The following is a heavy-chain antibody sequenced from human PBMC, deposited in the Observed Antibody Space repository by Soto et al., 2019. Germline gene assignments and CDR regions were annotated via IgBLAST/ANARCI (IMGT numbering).Heavy chain of an antibody. CDR3: ARDLVGATTEYFQH. V-gene: IGHV3-66*01. CDR2: IYSGGGT. D-gene: IGHD1-26*01. CDR1: GFTVSNNY. Sequence: EVQLVESGGGLVQPGGSLRLSCAASGFTVSNNYMSWVRQAPGKWLEWVSVIYSGGGTYYADSVKRRFTLSRDNSKNTLSLQMNSLRAEDTAVYYGARDLVGATTEYFQHWGQGTLVTVSS. J-gene: IGHJ1*01.